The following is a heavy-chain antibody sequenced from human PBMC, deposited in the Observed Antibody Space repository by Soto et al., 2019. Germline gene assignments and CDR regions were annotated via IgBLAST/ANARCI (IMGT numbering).Heavy chain of an antibody. V-gene: IGHV4-4*02. D-gene: IGHD3-10*01. CDR3: AREERRINLVGGQSYYYYYMDA. CDR1: NGSVINNVW. CDR2: IHQSGTT. J-gene: IGHJ6*03. Sequence: SETLSLTCTVSNGSVINNVWWAWVRQAPGEGPQWLGEIHQSGTTNYNPSLKSRVTMTLDKSKNQFFLQLTSVTAADTAVYYCAREERRINLVGGQSYYYYYMDAWGTGTKLTVSS.